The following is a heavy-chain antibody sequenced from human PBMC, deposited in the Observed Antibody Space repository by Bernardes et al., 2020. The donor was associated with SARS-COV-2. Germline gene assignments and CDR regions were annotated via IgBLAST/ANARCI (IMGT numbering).Heavy chain of an antibody. D-gene: IGHD4-17*01. J-gene: IGHJ6*02. V-gene: IGHV3-21*01. CDR3: VKDKGGLRGYYYGMDV. CDR2: ITSSSSYI. CDR1: GFSFSSHT. Sequence: GGSLRLSCAASGFSFSSHTMHWVRQASGKGLEWVSSITSSSSYIFYADSVKGRFTISRDNSKNTLYFQMSSLRAEDTAVYYCVKDKGGLRGYYYGMDVWGQGTTVTVSS.